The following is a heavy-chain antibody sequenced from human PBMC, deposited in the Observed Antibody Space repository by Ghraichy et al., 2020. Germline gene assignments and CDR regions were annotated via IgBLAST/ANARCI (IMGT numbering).Heavy chain of an antibody. Sequence: GGSLRLSCAASGFTFSSYSMHWVRQAPGKGLEWVAVISYDGRNKYYEDSVKGRFTISRDNSENTLSLQMNSLRAEDTAVYYYARVNLTELLNDAFDIWGQGTVVTVSS. CDR3: ARVNLTELLNDAFDI. CDR2: ISYDGRNK. D-gene: IGHD3-10*01. J-gene: IGHJ3*02. CDR1: GFTFSSYS. V-gene: IGHV3-30*04.